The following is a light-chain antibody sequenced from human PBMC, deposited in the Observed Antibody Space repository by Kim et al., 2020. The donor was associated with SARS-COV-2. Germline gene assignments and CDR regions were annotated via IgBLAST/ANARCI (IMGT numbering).Light chain of an antibody. CDR1: QRISSY. CDR2: AAS. J-gene: IGKJ4*01. Sequence: DIQMTQSPSSLSASVGDRVTITCRASQRISSYLNWYQQKPGKAPKLLIYAASSLQSGVPSRFSGSGSGTDFTLTISSLQPEDFATYYCQQSYSVPPRGTFGGGTKVDIK. V-gene: IGKV1-39*01. CDR3: QQSYSVPPRGT.